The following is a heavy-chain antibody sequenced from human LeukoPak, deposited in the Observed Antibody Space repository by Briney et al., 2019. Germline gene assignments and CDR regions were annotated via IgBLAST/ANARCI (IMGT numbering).Heavy chain of an antibody. CDR1: GGSISSSSYS. Sequence: SETLSLTCTVSGGSISSSSYSWGWIRQPPGKGLEWIGTIYYSGSTYYNPSLKSRVTISDDTSKNQFSLYLSSVTAADTAVYYCARYASSGYYRYYFDYWGQGTLVTVSS. CDR3: ARYASSGYYRYYFDY. CDR2: IYYSGST. V-gene: IGHV4-39*01. J-gene: IGHJ4*02. D-gene: IGHD3-22*01.